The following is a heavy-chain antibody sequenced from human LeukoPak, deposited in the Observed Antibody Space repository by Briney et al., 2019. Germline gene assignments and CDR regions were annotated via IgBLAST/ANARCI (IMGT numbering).Heavy chain of an antibody. CDR2: MNPNSGDT. CDR1: GYTFTSYD. J-gene: IGHJ4*02. Sequence: ASVKVSCKASGYTFTSYDINWVRQATGQGLEWMGWMNPNSGDTGYAQKFQGRVTMTRNTSISTAYMELSSLRSEDTAVYYCARLIAAAGIISSDYWGQGTLVTVSS. V-gene: IGHV1-8*01. CDR3: ARLIAAAGIISSDY. D-gene: IGHD6-13*01.